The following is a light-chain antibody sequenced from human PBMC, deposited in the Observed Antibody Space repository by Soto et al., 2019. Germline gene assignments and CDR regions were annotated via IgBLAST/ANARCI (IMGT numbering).Light chain of an antibody. CDR1: SFNIGSNY. V-gene: IGLV1-47*01. Sequence: QSVLTQPPSASGTPGQRVTISCSASSFNIGSNYIYWYHQLPGTAPKLLIYRNNQRPSGVPDRFSGSQSGASASLAISGLRSEDEADYYCAAWDDTLSAWVFGGGTKLTVL. CDR2: RNN. CDR3: AAWDDTLSAWV. J-gene: IGLJ3*02.